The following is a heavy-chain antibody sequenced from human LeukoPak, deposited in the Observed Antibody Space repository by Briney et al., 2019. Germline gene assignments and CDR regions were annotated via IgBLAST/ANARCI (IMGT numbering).Heavy chain of an antibody. J-gene: IGHJ2*01. CDR1: GFTFNTCA. Sequence: GGSLRLSCAASGFTFNTCAMTWVRQAPGKGLQWVSTIGRSGETTDYADSVKGRFSISRDNSKDTLYLQMNSLRAEDTAVYYCATDWSFELWGRGTLVMVSS. V-gene: IGHV3-23*01. CDR2: IGRSGETT. CDR3: ATDWSFEL.